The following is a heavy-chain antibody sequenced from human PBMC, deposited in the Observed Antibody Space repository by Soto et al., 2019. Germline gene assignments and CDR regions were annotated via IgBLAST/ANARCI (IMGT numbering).Heavy chain of an antibody. CDR3: ARPVEMATISRSYLFY. CDR2: IIPIFGTA. V-gene: IGHV1-69*01. J-gene: IGHJ4*02. Sequence: QVQLVQSGAEVKKPGSSVKVSCKASGGTFSSYAINWVRQAPGQGLEWMGGIIPIFGTANYAQKFQGRVTITADEPTSTAYLELSSLRSEDTAVYYCARPVEMATISRSYLFYWGQGTLVTVSS. D-gene: IGHD5-12*01. CDR1: GGTFSSYA.